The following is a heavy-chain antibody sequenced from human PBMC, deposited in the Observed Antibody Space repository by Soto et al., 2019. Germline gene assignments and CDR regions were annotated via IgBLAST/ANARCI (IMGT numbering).Heavy chain of an antibody. J-gene: IGHJ6*02. CDR3: AKDRGRGSPVSGGMDV. CDR2: ISSASNHI. D-gene: IGHD3-3*01. Sequence: GGSLRLSCAASGFNFSSYNINWVRQAPGKGLEWVSSISSASNHIFYADSVKGRFTISRDNAKSSLNLQMNSLRAEDTAVYYCAKDRGRGSPVSGGMDVWGQGTTVTVS. CDR1: GFNFSSYN. V-gene: IGHV3-21*01.